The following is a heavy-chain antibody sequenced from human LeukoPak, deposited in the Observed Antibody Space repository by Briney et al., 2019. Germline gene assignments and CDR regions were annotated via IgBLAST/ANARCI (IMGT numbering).Heavy chain of an antibody. CDR1: GGSISSGGYY. D-gene: IGHD2-8*01. CDR3: ARAEATKGIDY. J-gene: IGHJ4*02. Sequence: PSETLSLTCTVSGGSISSGGYYWSWIRQHPGKGLEWIGYIYYSGSTYYNPSLKSRVTISVDTSKNQFSLKLSSVIAADTAVYYCARAEATKGIDYWGQGTLVTVSS. V-gene: IGHV4-31*03. CDR2: IYYSGST.